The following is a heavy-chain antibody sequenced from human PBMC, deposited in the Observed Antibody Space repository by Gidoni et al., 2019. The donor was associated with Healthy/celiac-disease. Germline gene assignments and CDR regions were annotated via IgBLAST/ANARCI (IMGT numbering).Heavy chain of an antibody. V-gene: IGHV4-61*02. CDR2: IYTSGST. D-gene: IGHD2-8*01. Sequence: QVQLQESGPGLVKPSQTLSLTCTVSGGSISSGSYYWSWIRQPAGKGLEWIGRIYTSGSTNYNPSLKSRVTISVDTSKNQFSLKLSSVTAADTAVYYCATNLYYCTNGVCPYYYYYGMDVWGQGTTVTVSS. J-gene: IGHJ6*02. CDR1: GGSISSGSYY. CDR3: ATNLYYCTNGVCPYYYYYGMDV.